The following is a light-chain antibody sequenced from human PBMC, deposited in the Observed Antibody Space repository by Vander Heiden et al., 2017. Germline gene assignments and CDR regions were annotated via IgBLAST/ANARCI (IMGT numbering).Light chain of an antibody. CDR3: QVWDSSANWV. J-gene: IGLJ3*02. CDR1: NIGSTS. CDR2: RDT. V-gene: IGLV3-9*01. Sequence: SYELTQPLSVSVALGQTARLPCGGNNIGSTSVHWYQQKPGQAPVLVISRDTNRPSGIPERFSGSNSGNTATLTISRAQARDEADYYCQVWDSSANWVFGGGTKLTVL.